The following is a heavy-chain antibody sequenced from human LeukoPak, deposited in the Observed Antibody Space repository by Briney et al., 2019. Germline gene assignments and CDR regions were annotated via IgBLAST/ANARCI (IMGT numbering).Heavy chain of an antibody. V-gene: IGHV1-2*02. CDR2: INPNSSGT. D-gene: IGHD3-3*01. Sequence: ASVKVSCKASGYTFTGYYMHWVRQAPGQGLEWMGWINPNSSGTNYAQKFQGRVTMTRDTSISTAYMELSRLRSDDTAVYYCARAEYYDFWSGYSYWGQGTLVTVSS. J-gene: IGHJ4*02. CDR3: ARAEYYDFWSGYSY. CDR1: GYTFTGYY.